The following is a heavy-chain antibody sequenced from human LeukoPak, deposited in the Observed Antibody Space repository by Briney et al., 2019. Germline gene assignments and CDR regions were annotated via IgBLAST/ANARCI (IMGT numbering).Heavy chain of an antibody. V-gene: IGHV1-2*02. D-gene: IGHD3-22*01. Sequence: GASVKVSCKASGYTFTGYYMHWVRQAPGQGLEWMGWINPNSGGTNYAQKFQGGVTMTRDTSISTAYMELSRLRSDDTAVYYCARDRSTYYYDSSGYYVIWGQGTLVTVSS. CDR3: ARDRSTYYYDSSGYYVI. CDR2: INPNSGGT. CDR1: GYTFTGYY. J-gene: IGHJ4*02.